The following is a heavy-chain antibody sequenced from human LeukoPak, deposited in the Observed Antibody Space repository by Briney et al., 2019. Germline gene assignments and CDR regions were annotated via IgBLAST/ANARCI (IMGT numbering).Heavy chain of an antibody. CDR3: ARDVTEVGATNDY. Sequence: PLETLSLTCSVSGGSITDHYWSWIRQPPGKGLEWIAYIYNAEAPNYNPSLNARVTMSLDTSKNQFSLKLSSVTAADTAVYYCARDVTEVGATNDYWGQGTLVTVSS. CDR1: GGSITDHY. V-gene: IGHV4-59*11. J-gene: IGHJ4*02. CDR2: IYNAEAP. D-gene: IGHD1-26*01.